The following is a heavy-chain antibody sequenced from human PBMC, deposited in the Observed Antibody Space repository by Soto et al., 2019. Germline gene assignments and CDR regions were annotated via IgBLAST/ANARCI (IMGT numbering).Heavy chain of an antibody. J-gene: IGHJ4*02. Sequence: SETLSLTCTVSGGSISRYYWSWIRQPPGKGLEYIGYIHYSESTNYKPSLRSRVTISVDTSKNQFSLKLSSVTAADTAVYYCARHWTGLDYWGQGTLVTVSS. CDR2: IHYSEST. CDR3: ARHWTGLDY. CDR1: GGSISRYY. V-gene: IGHV4-59*08. D-gene: IGHD2-8*02.